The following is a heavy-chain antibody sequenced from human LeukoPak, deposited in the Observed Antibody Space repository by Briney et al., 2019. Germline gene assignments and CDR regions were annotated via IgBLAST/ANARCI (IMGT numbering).Heavy chain of an antibody. CDR2: IYGGGST. J-gene: IGHJ4*02. V-gene: IGHV3-53*01. CDR3: AKRRDGYNSHFDY. D-gene: IGHD5-24*01. CDR1: GFNVSNNY. Sequence: GGSLRLSCAASGFNVSNNYMNWVRQAPGKGLEWVSVIYGGGSTSYADSVKGRFTISRDTSKNTLYLQMNSLRAEDTAVYYCAKRRDGYNSHFDYWGQGTLVTVSS.